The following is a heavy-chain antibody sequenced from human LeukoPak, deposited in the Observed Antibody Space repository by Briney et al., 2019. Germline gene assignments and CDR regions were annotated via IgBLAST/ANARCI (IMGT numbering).Heavy chain of an antibody. CDR2: IIPIFGTA. CDR3: ARDNSVRDEAWWFNP. CDR1: GYTLTELS. V-gene: IGHV1-69*05. J-gene: IGHJ5*02. D-gene: IGHD5-24*01. Sequence: SVKVSCKVSGYTLTELSMHWVRQAPGQGLEWMGGIIPIFGTANYAQKFQGRVTLTRDMSTSTDYLELSSLRSEDTAVYYCARDNSVRDEAWWFNPWGQGTLVTVSS.